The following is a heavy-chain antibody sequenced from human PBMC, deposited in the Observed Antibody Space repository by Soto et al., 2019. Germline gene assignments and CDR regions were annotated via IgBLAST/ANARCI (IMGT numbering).Heavy chain of an antibody. V-gene: IGHV4-59*12. J-gene: IGHJ6*02. CDR3: ARVPGFSSRGYYGMDV. Sequence: SETLSLTCTVSGGSISSYYWSWIRQPPGKGLEWIGEIYHSGSTNYNPSLKSRVTISVDKSKNQFSLKLSSVTAADTAVYYCARVPGFSSRGYYGMDVWGQGTTVTVSS. CDR2: IYHSGST. CDR1: GGSISSYY. D-gene: IGHD3-10*01.